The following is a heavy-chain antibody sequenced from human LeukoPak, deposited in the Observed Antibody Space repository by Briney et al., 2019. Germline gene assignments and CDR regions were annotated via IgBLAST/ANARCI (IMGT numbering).Heavy chain of an antibody. J-gene: IGHJ4*02. CDR2: INGDGSDT. V-gene: IGHV3-74*01. CDR1: GFTFSNYW. D-gene: IGHD2-15*01. CDR3: ARESRAVGFDY. Sequence: GGSLRLSCAASGFTFSNYWMHWVRQVPGKGPEWVSHINGDGSDTGYADSVKGRFTISRDNAKNSLYLQMISLRAEDTAVYYCARESRAVGFDYWGQGTLVTVSS.